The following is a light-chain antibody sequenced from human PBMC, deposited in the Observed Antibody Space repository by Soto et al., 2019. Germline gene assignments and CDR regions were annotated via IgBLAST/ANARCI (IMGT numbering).Light chain of an antibody. CDR3: PQSFSTPRT. CDR1: QNINIF. CDR2: GAS. Sequence: DIDVTQTNTSLSASVGDRVTITCRTSQNINIFSNWQQQQSGKAPKLLIYGASSLQSGVPSRFSGSGSGTDFPLTISSLQPEDFGPYCRPQSFSTPRTFGQGTKVDIK. V-gene: IGKV1-39*01. J-gene: IGKJ1*01.